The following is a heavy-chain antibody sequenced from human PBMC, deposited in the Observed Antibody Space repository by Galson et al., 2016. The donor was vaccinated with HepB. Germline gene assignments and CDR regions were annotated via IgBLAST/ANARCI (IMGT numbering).Heavy chain of an antibody. CDR2: IWYDRGKE. D-gene: IGHD6-6*01. J-gene: IGHJ6*02. Sequence: SLRLSCAASGFTFSHYGMHWVRQAPGKGLEWVAVIWYDRGKEYYAESVKGRFTISRDNSKNTPYLEMNTLRVEDTAVYFCARGSSSRSIYYYYYYTMDVWGQGTTVTVAS. CDR1: GFTFSHYG. V-gene: IGHV3-33*01. CDR3: ARGSSSRSIYYYYYYTMDV.